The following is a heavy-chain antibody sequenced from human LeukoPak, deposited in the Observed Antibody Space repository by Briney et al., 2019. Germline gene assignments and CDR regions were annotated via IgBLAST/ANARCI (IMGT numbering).Heavy chain of an antibody. V-gene: IGHV4-39*01. CDR2: IYYSGST. CDR1: GGSISSNSYY. J-gene: IGHJ5*02. Sequence: TASETLSLTCTVSGGSISSNSYYWGWIRQPPGKGLEWIGTIYYSGSTYYNPSLKSRVTISVDTSKNQFSLKLSYLTAADTAVYYCARPNPYDSRGNWFDPWGQGTLVTVSS. D-gene: IGHD3-22*01. CDR3: ARPNPYDSRGNWFDP.